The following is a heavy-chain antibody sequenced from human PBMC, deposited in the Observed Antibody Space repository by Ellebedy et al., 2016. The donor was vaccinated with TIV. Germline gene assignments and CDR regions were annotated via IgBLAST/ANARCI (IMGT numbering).Heavy chain of an antibody. CDR1: GFTFSSYG. D-gene: IGHD3-22*01. J-gene: IGHJ4*02. CDR2: ISYDGSNK. V-gene: IGHV3-30*18. Sequence: GESLKISXAASGFTFSSYGMHWVRQAPGKGLEWVAVISYDGSNKYYADSVKGRFTISRDNSKNTLYLQMNSLRAEDTAVYYCAQGYDSSGYYYGNDYWGQGTLVTVSS. CDR3: AQGYDSSGYYYGNDY.